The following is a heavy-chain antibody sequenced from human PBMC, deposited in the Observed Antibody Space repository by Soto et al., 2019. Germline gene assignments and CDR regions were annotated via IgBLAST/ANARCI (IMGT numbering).Heavy chain of an antibody. V-gene: IGHV1-3*01. CDR2: INAGKGDT. D-gene: IGHD5-18*01. CDR3: ARDTGYGPFDP. J-gene: IGHJ5*02. Sequence: GASVKVSCKASGYTFISYAIHWVRQAPGQGLEWMGWINAGKGDTKYSQKFQGRVTFTRDTSASAAYMGLSSLRSEDTALYYCARDTGYGPFDPWGQGTLVTVSS. CDR1: GYTFISYA.